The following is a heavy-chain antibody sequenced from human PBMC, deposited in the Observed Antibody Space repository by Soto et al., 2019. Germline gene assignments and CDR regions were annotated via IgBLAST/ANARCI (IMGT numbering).Heavy chain of an antibody. D-gene: IGHD1-26*01. Sequence: SGPTLVNPTQTLTLTCTFSGFSLSTRRMSVSWIRQPPGKALEWLALIDWDNDKYYNTSLETRLTISKDTSNKQVVLTMTKMDPVDTATYFCARMPQGAPSPGAVDVWGQGATVTVSS. CDR1: GFSLSTRRMS. CDR2: IDWDNDK. CDR3: ARMPQGAPSPGAVDV. V-gene: IGHV2-70*13. J-gene: IGHJ6*02.